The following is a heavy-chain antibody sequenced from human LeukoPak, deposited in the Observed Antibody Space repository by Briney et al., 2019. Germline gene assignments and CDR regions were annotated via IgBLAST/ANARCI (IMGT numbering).Heavy chain of an antibody. CDR3: ARDYCSSTSCQLDY. CDR1: GGSISSYY. V-gene: IGHV4-59*01. J-gene: IGHJ4*02. CDR2: IYYSGST. Sequence: SETLSLTCTVSGGSISSYYWSWIRQPPGKGLEWIGYIYYSGSTNNNPSLKSRVTISVDTSKNQSSLKLSSVTAADTAVYYCARDYCSSTSCQLDYWGQGTLVTVSS. D-gene: IGHD2-2*01.